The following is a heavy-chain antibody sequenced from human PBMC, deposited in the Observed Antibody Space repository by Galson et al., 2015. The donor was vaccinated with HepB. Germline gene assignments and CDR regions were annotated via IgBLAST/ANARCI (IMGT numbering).Heavy chain of an antibody. V-gene: IGHV3-11*06. D-gene: IGHD1-26*01. J-gene: IGHJ5*02. CDR2: ISISSSYT. CDR1: AFTFSDYY. CDR3: ARVGDGENGGWFDP. Sequence: SLRLSCAASAFTFSDYYMSWIRQAPGKGLEWVSYISISSSYTNYADSVKGRFTISRDNARNSLYLQMNSLKAEDTAVYYCARVGDGENGGWFDPWGQGTLVTVSS.